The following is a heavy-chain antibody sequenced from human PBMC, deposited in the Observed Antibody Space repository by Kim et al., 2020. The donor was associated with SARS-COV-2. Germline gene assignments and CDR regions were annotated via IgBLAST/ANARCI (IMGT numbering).Heavy chain of an antibody. V-gene: IGHV3-74*01. CDR3: ARNINYYYYMDV. CDR1: GFTFSSYW. J-gene: IGHJ6*03. Sequence: GGSLRLSCAASGFTFSSYWTHWVRQAPGKGLVWVSRINSDGSSTSYADSVKGRFTISRDNAKNTLYLQMNSLRAEDTAVYYCARNINYYYYMDVWGKGTTVTVSS. CDR2: INSDGSST.